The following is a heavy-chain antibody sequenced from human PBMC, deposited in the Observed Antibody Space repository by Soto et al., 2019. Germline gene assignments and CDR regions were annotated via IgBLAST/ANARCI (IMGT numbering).Heavy chain of an antibody. J-gene: IGHJ6*02. V-gene: IGHV1-69*08. CDR3: ARGLGGRMDD. CDR2: IIPILGET. D-gene: IGHD3-16*01. Sequence: QVQLVQSGAEVKKPGSSVRVSCQASGTMFSSYTISWVRQAPGQGLEWMGRIIPILGETNSAQKFQDRVTITADKSTNTAYMELNSLRLEDTAVYYGARGLGGRMDDWGQWTTVTVSS. CDR1: GTMFSSYT.